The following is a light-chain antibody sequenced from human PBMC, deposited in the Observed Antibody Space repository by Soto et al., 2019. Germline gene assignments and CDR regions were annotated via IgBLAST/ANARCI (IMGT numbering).Light chain of an antibody. CDR2: KDN. CDR3: AAWDDSLNGHVV. Sequence: QSVLTQPPSASGTPGQRVTISCSGSYSNIGSNTVNWYQQLPGTAPKLLIYKDNQRPSGVPDRLSASKSGTSASLAISGLQSEDEAAYYCAAWDDSLNGHVVFGGGTKLTVL. V-gene: IGLV1-44*01. J-gene: IGLJ2*01. CDR1: YSNIGSNT.